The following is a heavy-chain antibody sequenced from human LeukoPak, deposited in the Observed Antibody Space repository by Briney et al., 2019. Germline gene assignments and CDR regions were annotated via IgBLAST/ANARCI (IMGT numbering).Heavy chain of an antibody. CDR1: GFTFNTYT. J-gene: IGHJ4*02. V-gene: IGHV3-48*01. D-gene: IGHD3-22*01. CDR3: ARGSTYYESSGHVPFDY. CDR2: ISGSSGII. Sequence: GGSLRLSCAASGFTFNTYTMNWVRQAPGKGLEWVSYISGSSGIIDYADSVRGRFTISRDNAKNSLYLQMNSRRAEDTAVYYCARGSTYYESSGHVPFDYWGQGTLVTVSS.